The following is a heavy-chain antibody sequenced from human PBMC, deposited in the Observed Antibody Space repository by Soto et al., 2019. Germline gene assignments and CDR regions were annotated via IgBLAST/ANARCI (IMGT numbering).Heavy chain of an antibody. CDR2: MNPNSGNT. Sequence: VSFKPSGYTFTSYDINWVRQATGQALEWMGWMNPNSGNTGYAQKVQGRVTMTRNTSISTAYMELSSLRSEDTAVYYGASRNRVLLWVGESDVFEICGEGKMDSVDYG. D-gene: IGHD3-10*01. CDR3: ASRNRVLLWVGESDVFEICGEGKMDSVDYG. V-gene: IGHV1-8*01. CDR1: GYTFTSYD. J-gene: IGHJ6*01.